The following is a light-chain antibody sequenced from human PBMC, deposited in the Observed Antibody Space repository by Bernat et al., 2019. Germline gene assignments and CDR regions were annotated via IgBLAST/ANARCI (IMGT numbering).Light chain of an antibody. Sequence: DIQMTQSPSSLSASVGDRVTITCRASQSISNYLSWYQHKPGKAPKLLIYAASRLQSGVPSSFSGSGSGTDFTLTISNLQPEDFATYFCQQSYITPYTFGQQTKLAIK. J-gene: IGKJ2*01. CDR3: QQSYITPYT. V-gene: IGKV1-39*01. CDR1: QSISNY. CDR2: AAS.